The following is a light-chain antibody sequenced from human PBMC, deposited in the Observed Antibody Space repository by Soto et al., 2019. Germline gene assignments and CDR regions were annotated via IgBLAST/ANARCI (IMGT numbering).Light chain of an antibody. Sequence: EIVLTQSPGTLSLSPGERATISCRASQSLSSSYLAWYRQKPGQAPRLLIYGASSRATGIPDRFSGSGSGTDFTLTISRLEPEDFAVYYCQQYVSSPLTFGQGTKVEIK. V-gene: IGKV3-20*01. CDR1: QSLSSSY. CDR2: GAS. CDR3: QQYVSSPLT. J-gene: IGKJ1*01.